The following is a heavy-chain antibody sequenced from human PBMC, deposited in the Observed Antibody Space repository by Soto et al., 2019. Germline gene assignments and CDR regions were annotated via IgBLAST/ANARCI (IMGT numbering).Heavy chain of an antibody. Sequence: SETLSLTCTVSGGSISSSSYYWGWIRQPPGKGLEWIGSIYYSGSTYYNPSLKSRVTISVDTSKNQFSLKLSSVTAADTAVYYCARHGQSGWGTADYYYYMDVWGKGTTVTVSS. J-gene: IGHJ6*03. CDR2: IYYSGST. CDR3: ARHGQSGWGTADYYYYMDV. D-gene: IGHD3-16*01. CDR1: GGSISSSSYY. V-gene: IGHV4-39*01.